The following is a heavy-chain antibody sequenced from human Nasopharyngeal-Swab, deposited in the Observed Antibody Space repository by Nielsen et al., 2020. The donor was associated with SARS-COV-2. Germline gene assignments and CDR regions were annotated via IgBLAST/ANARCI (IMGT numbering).Heavy chain of an antibody. CDR3: AGGDGFPEGDY. Sequence: GGSLRLSCAASGFTFSDYYMSWIRQAPGEGLEWVSYISSSSSYTNYADSVKGRFTISRDNAKNSLYLQMNRLRAEDTAVYYCAGGDGFPEGDYWGQGTLVTVSS. CDR1: GFTFSDYY. CDR2: ISSSSSYT. V-gene: IGHV3-11*03. J-gene: IGHJ4*02. D-gene: IGHD5-24*01.